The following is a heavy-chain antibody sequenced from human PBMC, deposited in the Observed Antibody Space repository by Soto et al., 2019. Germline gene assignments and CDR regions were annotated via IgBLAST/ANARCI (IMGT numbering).Heavy chain of an antibody. V-gene: IGHV2-5*02. D-gene: IGHD2-21*02. J-gene: IGHJ6*02. Sequence: QITLKESGPTLVKPTQPLTLTCTFSGFSLRPSGAGVGWISQPPGEAVEWLPLIYWDNDKRSSQSLKSRITITKDTSEHQVNLTMTNTDPMDTGKDYCEQSRCGGDCLQSYASHYDGAMDVWDQGTTVSLSS. CDR1: GFSLRPSGAG. CDR2: IYWDNDK. CDR3: EQSRCGGDCLQSYASHYDGAMDV.